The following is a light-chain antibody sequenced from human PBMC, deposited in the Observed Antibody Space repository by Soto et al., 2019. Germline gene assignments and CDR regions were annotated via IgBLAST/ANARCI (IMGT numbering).Light chain of an antibody. CDR3: QQGYSFLVT. CDR1: QGIDNW. V-gene: IGKV1-12*01. J-gene: IGKJ5*01. Sequence: DIQMTQSPSSVSASVGDRVTITCRASQGIDNWLAWYQQKPGKAPKLLIYTASSLQSGVPSRFSGSGSGTDFTLTISSLQPEDFATYSCQQGYSFLVTFGQGTRLEIK. CDR2: TAS.